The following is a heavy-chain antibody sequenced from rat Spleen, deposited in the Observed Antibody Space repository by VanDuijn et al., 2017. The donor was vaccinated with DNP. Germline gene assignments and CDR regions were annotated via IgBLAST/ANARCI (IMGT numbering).Heavy chain of an antibody. CDR2: IKKDSRTI. J-gene: IGHJ4*01. Sequence: EVKLVESGGGLVQPGRSLKLSCAASGFNFNDYWMGWVRQAPGKGLEWIAAIKKDSRTIKYSPSVKDKFTISRDNVQNTLYLQMNKLGSEDTAIYYCVREDIGVNAWGQGVSVTVSS. CDR1: GFNFNDYW. CDR3: VREDIGVNA. V-gene: IGHV4-2*01. D-gene: IGHD1-5*01.